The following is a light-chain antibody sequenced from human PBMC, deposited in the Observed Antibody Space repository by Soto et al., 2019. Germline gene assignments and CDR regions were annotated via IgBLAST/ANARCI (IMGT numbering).Light chain of an antibody. CDR1: QGISSY. CDR3: QQSYSSPPT. V-gene: IGKV1-8*01. CDR2: AAS. Sequence: AIRMTQSPSSLSASTGDRVTIACRASQGISSYLAWCQQKPGKAPKLLIYAASTLQSGVPSRFSGSRSGPDFTLTISSLQPEDFATYYCQQSYSSPPTFGQGTKVAIK. J-gene: IGKJ1*01.